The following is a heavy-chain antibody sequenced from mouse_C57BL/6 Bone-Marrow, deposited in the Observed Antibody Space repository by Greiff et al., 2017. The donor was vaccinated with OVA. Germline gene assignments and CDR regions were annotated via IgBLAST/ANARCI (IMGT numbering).Heavy chain of an antibody. Sequence: QVHVKQSGAELVKPGASVKLSCKASGYTFTSYWMHWVKQRPGQGLEWIGMIHPNSGSTNYNEKFKSKATLTVDKSSSTAYMQLSSLTSEDSAVYYCAGWDYYGSSFAYWGQGTLVTVSA. CDR2: IHPNSGST. V-gene: IGHV1-64*01. D-gene: IGHD1-1*01. J-gene: IGHJ3*01. CDR3: AGWDYYGSSFAY. CDR1: GYTFTSYW.